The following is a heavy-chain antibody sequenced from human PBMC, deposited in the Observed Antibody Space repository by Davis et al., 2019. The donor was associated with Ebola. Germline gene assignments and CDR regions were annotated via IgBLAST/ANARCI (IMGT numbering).Heavy chain of an antibody. Sequence: SETLSLTCAVYGGSFSGYYWSWLRQSSGKGLEWIGETIHSGSTNYNPTLKSRVAISVDTSKNQFSLKLTSVTAADTAVYYCARGFRFKRRAVLGILYGMDVWGKGTTVTVSS. D-gene: IGHD2-21*01. CDR3: ARGFRFKRRAVLGILYGMDV. CDR2: TIHSGST. V-gene: IGHV4-34*01. CDR1: GGSFSGYY. J-gene: IGHJ6*04.